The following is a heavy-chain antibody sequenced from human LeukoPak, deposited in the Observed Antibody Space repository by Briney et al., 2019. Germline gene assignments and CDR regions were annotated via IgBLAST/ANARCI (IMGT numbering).Heavy chain of an antibody. CDR3: ARWESNGWFNY. J-gene: IGHJ4*02. CDR2: VYNSGSS. CDR1: GGSISSYH. Sequence: PSETLSLTCTVSGGSISSYHWSWIRQPAGKRLEWIGRVYNSGSSNYNPSLKSRVTMSVDTSRNQFSLRLISVTAADTAVYYCARWESNGWFNYWGQGTLVTVSS. D-gene: IGHD6-19*01. V-gene: IGHV4-4*07.